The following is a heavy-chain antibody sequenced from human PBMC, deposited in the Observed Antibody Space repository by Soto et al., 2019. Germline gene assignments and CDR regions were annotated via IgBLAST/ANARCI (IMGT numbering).Heavy chain of an antibody. D-gene: IGHD3-16*01. CDR3: VRDVAFDYVN. J-gene: IGHJ4*02. V-gene: IGHV3-7*01. Sequence: EVQLVESGGGLVQPGGSLRISCTVSGFSFSSYWMSWVRQAPGKGLEWVASIKQDEGEKYYVDSVKGRFTISRDNVDDSLFLQMNSLSADDTAVYFCVRDVAFDYVNWGQGTLVTVSS. CDR1: GFSFSSYW. CDR2: IKQDEGEK.